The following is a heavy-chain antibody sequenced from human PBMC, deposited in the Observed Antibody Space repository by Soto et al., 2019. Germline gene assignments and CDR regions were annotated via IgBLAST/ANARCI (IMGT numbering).Heavy chain of an antibody. D-gene: IGHD3-22*01. Sequence: GGSLGLSCAASGFSCDGYALTWVGQAPGKGLEWVAGINWNGGSKGYADSVKGRFTISRDNAKSSLYLQMNNLRAEDTAFYFCARATQPYYDTSGSYPYVPWGQGA. V-gene: IGHV3-20*04. CDR3: ARATQPYYDTSGSYPYVP. CDR2: INWNGGSK. J-gene: IGHJ5*02. CDR1: GFSCDGYA.